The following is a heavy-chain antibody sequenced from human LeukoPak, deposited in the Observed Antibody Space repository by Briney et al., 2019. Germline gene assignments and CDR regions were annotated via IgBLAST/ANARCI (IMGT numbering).Heavy chain of an antibody. CDR3: ARSTSRMGLFVP. D-gene: IGHD2-8*01. CDR2: IYYSGST. V-gene: IGHV4-59*01. CDR1: GGSISSYY. J-gene: IGHJ5*02. Sequence: SETLSLTCTVSGGSISSYYWSWIRQPPGKGLEWIGYIYYSGSTNYNPSLKSRVTISVDTSKNQFSLKLSSVTAADTAVYYCARSTSRMGLFVPWGQGTLVTVSS.